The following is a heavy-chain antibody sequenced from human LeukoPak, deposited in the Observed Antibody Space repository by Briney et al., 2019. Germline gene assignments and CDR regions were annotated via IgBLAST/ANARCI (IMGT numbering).Heavy chain of an antibody. D-gene: IGHD1-26*01. Sequence: QPGGSLRLSCTASGFTFSSYWMSWVRQAPGKGLEWVANIRQDGGLKHYVDSVKGRFTISRDNAENSLYLQMNSLRAEDTAVYYCAREIVGAIKSYFDYWGQGTLVTASS. J-gene: IGHJ4*02. CDR3: AREIVGAIKSYFDY. CDR1: GFTFSSYW. CDR2: IRQDGGLK. V-gene: IGHV3-7*01.